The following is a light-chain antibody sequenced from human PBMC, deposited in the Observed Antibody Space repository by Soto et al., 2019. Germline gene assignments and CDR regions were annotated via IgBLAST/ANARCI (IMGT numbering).Light chain of an antibody. V-gene: IGLV2-14*01. CDR1: SSDVGGYNY. Sequence: QSALTQPASVSGSPGQSITISCTGTSSDVGGYNYVSWSQQHPGKAPQLMIYEVSKRPSGVSNRFSGSKSGNTASLTISGLQAEDEADYYCSSYTSSSTRLFGSGTKVTVL. CDR2: EVS. CDR3: SSYTSSSTRL. J-gene: IGLJ1*01.